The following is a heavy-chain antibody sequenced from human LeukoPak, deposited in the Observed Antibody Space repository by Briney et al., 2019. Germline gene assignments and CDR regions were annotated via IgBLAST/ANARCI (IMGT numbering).Heavy chain of an antibody. V-gene: IGHV4-59*01. CDR2: IYYSGST. CDR3: ARFLNPYYYDSSGYHDY. Sequence: SETLSLTCAVSGDSISSWYWSWIRQPPGKGLEWIGYIYYSGSTNYNPSLKSRVTISVDTSKNQFSLKLSSVTAADTAVYYCARFLNPYYYDSSGYHDYWGQGTLVTVSS. J-gene: IGHJ4*02. D-gene: IGHD3-22*01. CDR1: GDSISSWY.